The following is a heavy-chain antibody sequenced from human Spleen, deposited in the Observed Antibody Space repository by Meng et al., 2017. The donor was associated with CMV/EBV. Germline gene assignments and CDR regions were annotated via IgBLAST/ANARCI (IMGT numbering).Heavy chain of an antibody. CDR2: IKSKTDGETT. CDR1: GYSISSGYY. D-gene: IGHD4-17*01. CDR3: ATALFSAGDYGGWYFDS. J-gene: IGHJ4*02. Sequence: ETLSLTCTVSGYSISSGYYWGWIRQSPGKGLEWVGRIKSKTDGETTDYAAPVKGRFTISRDDSKKTLYLQMNSLKTEDTAVYYCATALFSAGDYGGWYFDSWGQGMLVTVSS. V-gene: IGHV3-15*01.